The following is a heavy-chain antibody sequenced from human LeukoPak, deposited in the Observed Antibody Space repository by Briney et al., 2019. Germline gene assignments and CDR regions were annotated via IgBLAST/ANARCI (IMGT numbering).Heavy chain of an antibody. Sequence: GGSLRLSCAASGFTFSSYEMNWVRQAPGKGLEWVSYISTSASTIYYADSVKGRFTSSRDNAKNSLYLQMNSLRAEDTAVYYCAKYSSSSNYYYGMDVWGQGTTVTVSS. CDR3: AKYSSSSNYYYGMDV. V-gene: IGHV3-48*03. CDR1: GFTFSSYE. D-gene: IGHD6-6*01. CDR2: ISTSASTI. J-gene: IGHJ6*02.